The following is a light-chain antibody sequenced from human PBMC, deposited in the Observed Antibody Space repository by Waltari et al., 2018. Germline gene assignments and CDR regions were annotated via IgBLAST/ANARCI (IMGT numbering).Light chain of an antibody. Sequence: VMTQSPGTLSLSPGERATLSCRASQSVSSSYLAWYQQKPGQAPRRLIYGASSRATGIPDRFSGSGSGTDFTLTISRLEPEDCAVYYCQQYGSSPLTFGGGTKVEIK. J-gene: IGKJ4*01. V-gene: IGKV3-20*01. CDR1: QSVSSSY. CDR2: GAS. CDR3: QQYGSSPLT.